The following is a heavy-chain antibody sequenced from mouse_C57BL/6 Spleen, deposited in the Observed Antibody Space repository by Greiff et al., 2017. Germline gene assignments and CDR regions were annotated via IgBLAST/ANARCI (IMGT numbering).Heavy chain of an antibody. V-gene: IGHV1-64*01. D-gene: IGHD2-2*01. CDR2: IHPNSGST. J-gene: IGHJ4*01. CDR3: ARIYYGYDGDAMDY. Sequence: QVQLQQPGAELVKPGASVKLSCKASGYTFTSYWMHWVKQRPGQGLEWIGMIHPNSGSTNYNEKFKSKATLTVDKSSSTAYMQLSSLTSEDSAVYYCARIYYGYDGDAMDYWGQGTSVTVSS. CDR1: GYTFTSYW.